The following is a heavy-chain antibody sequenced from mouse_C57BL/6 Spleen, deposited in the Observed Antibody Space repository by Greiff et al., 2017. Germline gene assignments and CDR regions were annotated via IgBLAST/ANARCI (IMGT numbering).Heavy chain of an antibody. CDR2: SRNKANDYTT. V-gene: IGHV7-1*01. J-gene: IGHJ4*01. CDR3: ARDGYSYAMDY. D-gene: IGHD2-12*01. Sequence: EVKLMESGGGLVQSGRSLRLSCATSGFTFSDFYMEWVRQAPGKGLEWIAASRNKANDYTTEYSASVKGRFIVSRDTSQSILYLQMYALRAEDTAIYYCARDGYSYAMDYWGQGTSVTVSS. CDR1: GFTFSDFY.